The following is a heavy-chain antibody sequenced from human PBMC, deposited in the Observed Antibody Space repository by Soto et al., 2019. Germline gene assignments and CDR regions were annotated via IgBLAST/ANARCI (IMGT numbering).Heavy chain of an antibody. CDR2: IIPIFGTA. J-gene: IGHJ5*02. Sequence: QVQLVQSGAEVKKPGSSVKVSCKASGGTFSNYAVSWVRQAPGQGLEWMGGIIPIFGTANYAQKFQGRVTITADESTSTAYVVLRSLRSDDTAVYYCAIERGGYSYGYPWFDPWGQGTLVTVSS. CDR1: GGTFSNYA. CDR3: AIERGGYSYGYPWFDP. V-gene: IGHV1-69*12. D-gene: IGHD5-18*01.